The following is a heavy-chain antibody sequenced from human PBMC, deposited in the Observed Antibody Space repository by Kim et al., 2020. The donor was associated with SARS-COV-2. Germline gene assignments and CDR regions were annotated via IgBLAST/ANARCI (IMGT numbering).Heavy chain of an antibody. CDR2: INAGNGNT. Sequence: ASVKVSCKASGYTFTSYAMHWVRQAPGQRLEWMGWINAGNGNTKYSQKFQGRVTITRDTSASTAYMELSSLRSEDTAVYYCARSGNYCSGGSCYSGLGPVVHWGQGTLVTVSS. CDR3: ARSGNYCSGGSCYSGLGPVVH. V-gene: IGHV1-3*01. D-gene: IGHD2-15*01. J-gene: IGHJ5*02. CDR1: GYTFTSYA.